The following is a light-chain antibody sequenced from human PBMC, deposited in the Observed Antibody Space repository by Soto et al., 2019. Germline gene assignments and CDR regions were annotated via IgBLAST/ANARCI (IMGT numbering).Light chain of an antibody. Sequence: DIQMTQSPSTLSAAVRDRVTITCRTSQNINNLLAWYQQKPGKAPKLLIYGASSLESGVPSRFSGSGSGTEFTLTISSLQPDDFATYYCKHHNYVFGQGTKVDIK. V-gene: IGKV1-5*01. CDR1: QNINNL. CDR2: GAS. CDR3: KHHNYV. J-gene: IGKJ2*01.